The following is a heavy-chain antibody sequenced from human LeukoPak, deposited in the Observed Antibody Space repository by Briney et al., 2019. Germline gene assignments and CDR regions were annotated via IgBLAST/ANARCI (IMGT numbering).Heavy chain of an antibody. CDR2: INPNSGGT. J-gene: IGHJ4*02. D-gene: IGHD3-10*01. Sequence: ASVKVSCKASGYTFTSYGISWVRQAPGQGLEWMGWINPNSGGTNYAQKFQGWVTMTRDTSISTAYMELSRLRSDDTAVYYCARSSGSYYYFDYWGQGTLVTVSS. CDR1: GYTFTSYG. V-gene: IGHV1-2*04. CDR3: ARSSGSYYYFDY.